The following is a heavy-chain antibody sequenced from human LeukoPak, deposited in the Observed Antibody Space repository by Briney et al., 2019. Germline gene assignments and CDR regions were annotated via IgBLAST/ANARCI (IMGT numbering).Heavy chain of an antibody. CDR2: IIPIFGTA. Sequence: SVKVSCKASGGTFSSYAISWVLQAPGQGLEWMGRIIPIFGTANYAQKFQGRVTITTDESTSTAYMELSSLRSEDTAVSYCERLNLDSGGSWYYFDYWGQGTLVTVSS. D-gene: IGHD2-15*01. CDR3: ERLNLDSGGSWYYFDY. J-gene: IGHJ4*02. V-gene: IGHV1-69*05. CDR1: GGTFSSYA.